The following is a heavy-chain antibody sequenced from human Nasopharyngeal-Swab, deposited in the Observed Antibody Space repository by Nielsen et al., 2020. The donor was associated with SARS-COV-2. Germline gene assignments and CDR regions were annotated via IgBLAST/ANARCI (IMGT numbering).Heavy chain of an antibody. J-gene: IGHJ4*02. Sequence: GESLKISCAASGFTFSSYATHWVHQAPGKGLEWVAVISYDGSNKYYADSVKGRFTISRDNSKNTLYLQMNSLRAEDTAVYYCARAPVPAASIDYWGQGTLVTVSS. CDR1: GFTFSSYA. V-gene: IGHV3-30-3*01. CDR2: ISYDGSNK. CDR3: ARAPVPAASIDY. D-gene: IGHD2-2*01.